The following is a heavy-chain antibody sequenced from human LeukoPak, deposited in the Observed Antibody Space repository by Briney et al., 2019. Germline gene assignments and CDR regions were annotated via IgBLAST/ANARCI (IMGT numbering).Heavy chain of an antibody. J-gene: IGHJ4*02. Sequence: GGSLRLSCAASGFTFSSYSMNWVRQAPGKGLEWVSYISSSSSTIYYADSVKGRFTISRDNAKNSLYLQMNSLRAEDTAVYYCAREGNLMITFGGVDYWGQGTLVTVSS. D-gene: IGHD3-16*01. CDR3: AREGNLMITFGGVDY. CDR1: GFTFSSYS. CDR2: ISSSSSTI. V-gene: IGHV3-48*04.